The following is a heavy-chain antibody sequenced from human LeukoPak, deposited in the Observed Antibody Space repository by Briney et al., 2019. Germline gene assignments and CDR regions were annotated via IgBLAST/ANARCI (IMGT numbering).Heavy chain of an antibody. V-gene: IGHV3-48*01. CDR1: GFTFRRNS. CDR2: ISSNSSTI. D-gene: IGHD3-22*01. J-gene: IGHJ4*02. CDR3: ARDFHRRLYDSSAYHPY. Sequence: GGSLRLSCAASGFTFRRNSMNWVPQAPGKGLEWVSSISSNSSTIYYAEFVMGRFTISRDNAKNSLYLQMNSLSAEDTAVYYCARDFHRRLYDSSAYHPYWGQGTLVTVSS.